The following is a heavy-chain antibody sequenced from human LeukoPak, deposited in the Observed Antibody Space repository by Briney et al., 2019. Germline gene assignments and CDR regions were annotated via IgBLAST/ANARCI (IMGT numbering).Heavy chain of an antibody. Sequence: GGTLRLSCAASGFTFSSYGMSCVREAPGKGLEWVSAISGSGGSTYYADSVKGRFTISRDNSKNTLYLQMNSLRAEDTAVYYCAKAPYCSGGSCYSDAFDIWGQGTMVTVSS. CDR1: GFTFSSYG. D-gene: IGHD2-15*01. CDR3: AKAPYCSGGSCYSDAFDI. V-gene: IGHV3-23*01. CDR2: ISGSGGST. J-gene: IGHJ3*02.